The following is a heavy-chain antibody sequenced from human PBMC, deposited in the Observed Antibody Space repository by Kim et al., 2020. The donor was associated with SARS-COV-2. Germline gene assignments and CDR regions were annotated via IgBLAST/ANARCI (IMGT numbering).Heavy chain of an antibody. CDR1: GFTFSSYS. J-gene: IGHJ6*02. V-gene: IGHV3-21*01. CDR3: ARVMTTVSSASRTYYGMDV. Sequence: GGSLRLSCAASGFTFSSYSMNWVRQAPGKGLEWVSSISSSSSYIYYADSVKGRFTISRDNAKNSLYLQMNSLRAEDTAVYYCARVMTTVSSASRTYYGMDVWGQGTTVTVSS. CDR2: ISSSSSYI. D-gene: IGHD4-17*01.